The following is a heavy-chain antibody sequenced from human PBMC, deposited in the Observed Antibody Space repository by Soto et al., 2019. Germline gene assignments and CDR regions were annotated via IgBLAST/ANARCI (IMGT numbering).Heavy chain of an antibody. CDR1: GGSMSSVGSY. Sequence: SETLSLTCTVSGGSMSSVGSYWTWIRQHPGKGLEWIGYVSYTGTTHYNPSFKSRVSISVATSQNQFTLKLTSVTAADTAVYYCAKATTMIVVVITIGLNFDYWGQGTLVTVSS. CDR2: VSYTGTT. CDR3: AKATTMIVVVITIGLNFDY. D-gene: IGHD3-22*01. V-gene: IGHV4-31*03. J-gene: IGHJ4*02.